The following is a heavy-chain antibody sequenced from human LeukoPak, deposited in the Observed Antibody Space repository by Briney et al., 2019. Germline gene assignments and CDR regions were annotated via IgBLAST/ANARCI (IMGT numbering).Heavy chain of an antibody. CDR3: TRPGIAAAGTRGYYFDY. Sequence: GGSLRLSCAASGFTFSSYAMHWVRQAPGKGLEWVGFIASETYGGTAEYAASVKGRFTISRDDSKSIAYLQMNSLKTEDTAVYYCTRPGIAAAGTRGYYFDYWGQGTLVTVSS. D-gene: IGHD6-13*01. CDR2: IASETYGGTA. CDR1: GFTFSSYA. J-gene: IGHJ4*02. V-gene: IGHV3-49*04.